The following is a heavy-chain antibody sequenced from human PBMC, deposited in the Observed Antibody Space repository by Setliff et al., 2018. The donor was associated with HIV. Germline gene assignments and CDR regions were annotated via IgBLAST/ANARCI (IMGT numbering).Heavy chain of an antibody. CDR3: ASSWSRVPYYGLDV. V-gene: IGHV1-18*01. Sequence: ASVKVSCKPSGYTFTTYGLSWVRQAPGQGLEWMGWISTYSDETSYSQNLQGRLTMTTDTSTGTAYMELRSLRSEDSAVYYCASSWSRVPYYGLDVWGQGTTVTVSS. CDR1: GYTFTTYG. D-gene: IGHD6-13*01. J-gene: IGHJ6*02. CDR2: ISTYSDET.